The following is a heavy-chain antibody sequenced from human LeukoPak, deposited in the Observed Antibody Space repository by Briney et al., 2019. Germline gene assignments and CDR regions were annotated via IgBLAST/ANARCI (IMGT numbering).Heavy chain of an antibody. CDR2: IGSDNKP. V-gene: IGHV3-23*01. J-gene: IGHJ6*02. Sequence: GGSLRLSCEASGFTFSAYAMTWVRQAPGKGLEWVSSIGSDNKPHYSESVKGRFAISRDNSKNILFLHLNSLRAEDTALYYCARDLHSYVAMDVWGQGTTVTVSS. D-gene: IGHD3-10*02. CDR3: ARDLHSYVAMDV. CDR1: GFTFSAYA.